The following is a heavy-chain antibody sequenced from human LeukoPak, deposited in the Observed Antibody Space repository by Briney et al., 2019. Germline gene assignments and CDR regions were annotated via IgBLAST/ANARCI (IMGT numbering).Heavy chain of an antibody. V-gene: IGHV4-59*01. CDR1: GGSISSYY. D-gene: IGHD3-3*01. CDR3: ARLQTYYDFWSGPLPYYYMDV. Sequence: PSETLSLTCTVSGGSISSYYWSWIRQPPGKGLEWIGYIYYSGSTNYNPSLKSRVTISVDTSKNQFSLKLSSVTAVDTAVYYCARLQTYYDFWSGPLPYYYMDVWGKGTTVTVSS. CDR2: IYYSGST. J-gene: IGHJ6*03.